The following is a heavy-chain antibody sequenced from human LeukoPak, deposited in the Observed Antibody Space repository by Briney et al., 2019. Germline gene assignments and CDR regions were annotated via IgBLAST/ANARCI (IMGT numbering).Heavy chain of an antibody. D-gene: IGHD1-14*01. CDR3: ARDNAATGATDY. CDR2: INPSGGST. Sequence: ASVKVSCKASGYTFTSYYMHWVRQAPGQGLEWMGIINPSGGSTSYARKFQGRVTMTRDMSTSTVYMELSSLRSEDTAVYYCARDNAATGATDYWGQGTLVTVSS. CDR1: GYTFTSYY. J-gene: IGHJ4*02. V-gene: IGHV1-46*01.